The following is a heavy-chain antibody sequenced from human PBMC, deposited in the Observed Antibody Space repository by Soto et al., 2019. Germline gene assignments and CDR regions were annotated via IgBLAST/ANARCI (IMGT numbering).Heavy chain of an antibody. CDR1: GDSFNDYY. D-gene: IGHD5-12*01. J-gene: IGHJ6*03. CDR3: ARESGGATATLDYYYFYMDV. CDR2: INPNGGVT. V-gene: IGHV1-2*04. Sequence: QVQLVVSGAEVRKPGASVTVSCRSSGDSFNDYYIHWVRQAPGQGFEWMGWINPNGGVTKYAQKFQGWVSMTRDTSIRTVYMQLSRLRSDDTAVYYCARESGGATATLDYYYFYMDVWGTGTTVTVSS.